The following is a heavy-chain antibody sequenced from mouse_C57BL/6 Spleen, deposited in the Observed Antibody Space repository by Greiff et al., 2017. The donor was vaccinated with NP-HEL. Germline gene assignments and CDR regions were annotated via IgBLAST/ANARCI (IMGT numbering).Heavy chain of an antibody. V-gene: IGHV1-42*01. CDR3: ARWDDGYPLDS. Sequence: VQLKQSGPELVKPGASVKISCKASGYSFTGYYMNWVKQSPEKSLEWIGEINPSTGGTTYNQKFKAKATLTVDKSSSTAYMQLKSLTSEDSAVYYCARWDDGYPLDSWGQGTTLTVSS. CDR2: INPSTGGT. D-gene: IGHD2-3*01. CDR1: GYSFTGYY. J-gene: IGHJ2*01.